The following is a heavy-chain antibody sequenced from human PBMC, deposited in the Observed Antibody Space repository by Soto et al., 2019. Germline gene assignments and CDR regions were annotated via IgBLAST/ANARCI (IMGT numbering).Heavy chain of an antibody. D-gene: IGHD5-18*01. J-gene: IGHJ4*02. V-gene: IGHV4-59*01. CDR3: VRDGTGVGYSYGYRSHFDY. CDR1: GGSISSYY. Sequence: QVQLQESGPGLVKPSETLSLTCTVSGGSISSYYWSWIRQPPGKGLEWVGYIYYSGSTNYNPSLRSGVTLSVDASRNQFSVKLSSVTGADTAVYDCVRDGTGVGYSYGYRSHFDYWGRGTLVAVST. CDR2: IYYSGST.